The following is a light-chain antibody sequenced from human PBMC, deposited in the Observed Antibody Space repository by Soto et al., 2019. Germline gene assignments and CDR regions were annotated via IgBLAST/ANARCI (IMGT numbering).Light chain of an antibody. CDR3: QQRSNWPWT. CDR1: QRISSY. J-gene: IGKJ1*01. V-gene: IGKV3-11*01. CDR2: DAS. Sequence: EIVLTQSPGTLSLSPGERATLSCRASQRISSYLAWYQQKPGQAPRLLIYDASNRATGIPARFSGSGSGTDFTLTISSLEPEDFAVYYCQQRSNWPWTFGQGTKVDIK.